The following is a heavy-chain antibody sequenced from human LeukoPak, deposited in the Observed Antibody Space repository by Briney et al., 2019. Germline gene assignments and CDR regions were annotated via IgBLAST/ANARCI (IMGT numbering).Heavy chain of an antibody. CDR1: GGSINNYY. D-gene: IGHD3-3*01. V-gene: IGHV4-59*01. J-gene: IGHJ4*02. Sequence: PSETLSLTCTVSGGSINNYYWSWIWRPPGKGLEWIGYFYNSGSTNYNPSLKSRVTISVDTSKNQFSLILSSVTASDTAVYYCARDRGGIGGYFDYWGQGALVTVSS. CDR3: ARDRGGIGGYFDY. CDR2: FYNSGST.